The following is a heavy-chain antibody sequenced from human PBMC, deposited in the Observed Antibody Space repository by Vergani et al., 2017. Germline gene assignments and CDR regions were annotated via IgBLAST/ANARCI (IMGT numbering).Heavy chain of an antibody. CDR2: VDPEDGET. J-gene: IGHJ6*02. V-gene: IGHV1-69-2*01. CDR1: GYTFTDHY. CDR3: ATPQTETTGGREV. Sequence: EVQLVQSGAEVKKPGATMKISCKVSGYTFTDHYMHWVKQAPGKGLEWMGLVDPEDGETIYAEKFKGRVTIAADTSTDTAHLELSRLRSGDTAVYYWATPQTETTGGREVWGQGTTVIVSS. D-gene: IGHD4-17*01.